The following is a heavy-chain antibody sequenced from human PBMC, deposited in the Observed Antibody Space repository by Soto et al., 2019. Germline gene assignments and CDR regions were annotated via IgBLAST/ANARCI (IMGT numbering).Heavy chain of an antibody. CDR1: GGTFSSYA. CDR2: IIPIFGTA. CDR3: ARVGRKWDQGDYYYYYGMDV. V-gene: IGHV1-69*13. D-gene: IGHD1-26*01. J-gene: IGHJ6*02. Sequence: SVKVSCKASGGTFSSYAISWVRQAPGQGLEWMGGIIPIFGTANYAQKFQGRVTITADESTSTAYMELSSLRSEDTAVYYCARVGRKWDQGDYYYYYGMDVWGQGTTVTVSS.